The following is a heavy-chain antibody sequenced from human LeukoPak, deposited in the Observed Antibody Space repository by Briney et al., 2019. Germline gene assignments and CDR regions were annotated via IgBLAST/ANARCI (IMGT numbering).Heavy chain of an antibody. CDR3: AREINGPAFDY. V-gene: IGHV3-30*04. CDR1: GFTFNTSP. J-gene: IGHJ4*02. D-gene: IGHD2-8*01. Sequence: PGGSLRLPCAASGFTFNTSPIRWVRQAPGKGLEWVALISSDGNNKYYADSVKGRFTISRDNYKNTLYLQMNSLRGEDTAVYYCAREINGPAFDYWGQGTLVTVSS. CDR2: ISSDGNNK.